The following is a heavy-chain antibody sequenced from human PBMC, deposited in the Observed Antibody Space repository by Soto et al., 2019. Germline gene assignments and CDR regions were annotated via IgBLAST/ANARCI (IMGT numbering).Heavy chain of an antibody. CDR1: GYTFSDYP. D-gene: IGHD3-10*01. V-gene: IGHV1-3*01. CDR3: ARDRGGRVPGASFYFSGMDV. Sequence: ASVKVSCKASGYTFSDYPIHWVRQVPGQRLEWMGCINGGNGRTRYSQNFQGRVTFTRDTSANTAYMEVASLRFGDTAVYYRARDRGGRVPGASFYFSGMDVWRQGSTVTVSS. CDR2: INGGNGRT. J-gene: IGHJ6*02.